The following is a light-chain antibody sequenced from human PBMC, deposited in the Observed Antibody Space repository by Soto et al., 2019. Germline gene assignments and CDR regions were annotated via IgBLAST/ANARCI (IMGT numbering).Light chain of an antibody. CDR3: QQYDNLPR. CDR2: DAS. Sequence: SYVRRAVGDSRSLTFRAGQYIGRYLNWYQQKPGKAPKLLIYDASNLETGVPSRFSGSGSGTDFTFPISSQQPEDIATNYCQQYDNLPRFGGGTKVDIK. V-gene: IGKV1-33*01. J-gene: IGKJ4*01. CDR1: QYIGRY.